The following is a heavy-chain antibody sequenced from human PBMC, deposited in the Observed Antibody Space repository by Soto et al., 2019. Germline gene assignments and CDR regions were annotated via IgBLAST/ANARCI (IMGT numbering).Heavy chain of an antibody. V-gene: IGHV4-34*01. CDR2: IHDSGST. CDR1: GGSFSDYY. D-gene: IGHD3-10*01. J-gene: IGHJ4*02. Sequence: SDTLSVTCAVYGGSFSDYYCSWIRQPPGKGLEWIGEIHDSGSTNYNPSLKSGVTITVDTSKNHFSLKLSSVTAADTAVYYCARSGSGIGCDYWGQGTLVTVSS. CDR3: ARSGSGIGCDY.